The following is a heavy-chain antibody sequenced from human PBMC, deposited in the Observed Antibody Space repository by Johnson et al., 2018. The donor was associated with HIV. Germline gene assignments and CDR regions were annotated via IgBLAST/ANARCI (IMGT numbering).Heavy chain of an antibody. J-gene: IGHJ3*02. CDR1: GFTFDDYG. CDR3: AKTHTYGGAFDI. Sequence: EQLVESGGGVERPGGSLRLSCAVSGFTFDDYGMSWVRQAPGKGLEWVSGIYWNGGRTGYADSVKGRFTISRDNSKNTMFVQMNSLRAEDTAVYFCAKTHTYGGAFDIWGQGTMVTVSS. D-gene: IGHD5-18*01. CDR2: IYWNGGRT. V-gene: IGHV3-20*04.